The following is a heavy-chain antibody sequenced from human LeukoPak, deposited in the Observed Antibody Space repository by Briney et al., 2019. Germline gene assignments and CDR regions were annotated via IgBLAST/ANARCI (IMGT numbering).Heavy chain of an antibody. Sequence: GGSLRLSCAASGFTFSSYSMNWVRQAPGKGLEWVSSISSSSSYIYYADSVKGRFTISRDNAKNSLYLQMNSLRAEDTAVYYCARMAGTGRGSGYWGQGTLVTVSS. J-gene: IGHJ4*02. CDR3: ARMAGTGRGSGY. D-gene: IGHD6-19*01. CDR2: ISSSSSYI. V-gene: IGHV3-21*01. CDR1: GFTFSSYS.